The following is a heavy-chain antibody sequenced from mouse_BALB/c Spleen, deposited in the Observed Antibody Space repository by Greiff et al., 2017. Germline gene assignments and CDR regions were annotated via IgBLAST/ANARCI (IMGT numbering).Heavy chain of an antibody. J-gene: IGHJ2*01. V-gene: IGHV5-6-2*01. Sequence: EVMLVESGGGLVKLGGSLKLSCAASGFTFSSYYMSWVRQTPEKRLELVAAINSNGGSTYYPDTVKGRFTISRDNAKNTLYLQMSSLKSEDTALYYCARQEGRDYFDYWGQGTTLTVSS. CDR2: INSNGGST. CDR1: GFTFSSYY. CDR3: ARQEGRDYFDY.